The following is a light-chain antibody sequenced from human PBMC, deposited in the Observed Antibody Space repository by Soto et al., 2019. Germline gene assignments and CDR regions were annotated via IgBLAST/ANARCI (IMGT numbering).Light chain of an antibody. V-gene: IGLV1-40*01. Sequence: QAVVPQPPSVSGAPGQRVTISCTGSSSNIGAGYDVHWYQQLPGTAPKLLIYGNNNRPSGVPDRFSGSKSGTSASLAITGLQAEDEADYHCQSYDSSLSGVVFGGGTKLTVL. CDR3: QSYDSSLSGVV. J-gene: IGLJ2*01. CDR2: GNN. CDR1: SSNIGAGYD.